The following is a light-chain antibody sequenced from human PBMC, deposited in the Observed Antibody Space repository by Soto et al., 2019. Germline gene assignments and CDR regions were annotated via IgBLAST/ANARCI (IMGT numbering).Light chain of an antibody. CDR3: QQYNSYSQYT. CDR1: QSISSW. Sequence: DIRMTQSPSTLSASVGDRVTITCRASQSISSWLAWYQQKPGKAPKLLIYDASSLGSGVPSRFSGSGSETEFTRPISGLQPDDFGTYYCQQYNSYSQYTFGQGTKLEIK. CDR2: DAS. V-gene: IGKV1-5*01. J-gene: IGKJ2*01.